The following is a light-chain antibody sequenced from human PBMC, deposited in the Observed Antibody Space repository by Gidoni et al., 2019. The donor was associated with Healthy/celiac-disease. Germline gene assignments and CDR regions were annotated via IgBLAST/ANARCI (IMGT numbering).Light chain of an antibody. CDR1: QSVSSSY. CDR3: QQYGSSPVS. Sequence: IVLTQSPGTLSLSPGERATLSCRASQSVSSSYLAWYQQKPGQAPRLLIYGASSRATGIPDRFSGSGSGTDFTLTISRLEPEDFAVYYCQQYGSSPVSFGQGTKVEIK. J-gene: IGKJ2*03. V-gene: IGKV3-20*01. CDR2: GAS.